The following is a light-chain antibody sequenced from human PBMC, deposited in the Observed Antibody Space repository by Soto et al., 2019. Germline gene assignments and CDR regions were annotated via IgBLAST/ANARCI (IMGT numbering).Light chain of an antibody. CDR1: QSVSSY. CDR3: QQRSNWPRT. Sequence: DIVLTQSPATLPLSPGERATLSCRASQSVSSYLAWYQKKPGQAPRLLIYDEFKRAAGVPARFSGSGSGKYFTFTISTLEPDDFAVYYCQQRSNWPRTFGQGTKVDIK. CDR2: DEF. J-gene: IGKJ1*01. V-gene: IGKV3-11*01.